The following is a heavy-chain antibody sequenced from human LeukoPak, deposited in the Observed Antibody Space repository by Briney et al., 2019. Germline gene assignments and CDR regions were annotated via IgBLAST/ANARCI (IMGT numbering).Heavy chain of an antibody. Sequence: QPGGSLRLSCAASGFTFSSYSMNWVRQAPGKGLEWVSYISSSSSTIYYADSVKGRFTISRDASKNTLYLQMDSLRVEDTAVYFCAKDRTQGSGWYLIFDYWSQGTLVTVSS. CDR2: ISSSSSTI. D-gene: IGHD6-19*01. J-gene: IGHJ4*02. V-gene: IGHV3-48*01. CDR1: GFTFSSYS. CDR3: AKDRTQGSGWYLIFDY.